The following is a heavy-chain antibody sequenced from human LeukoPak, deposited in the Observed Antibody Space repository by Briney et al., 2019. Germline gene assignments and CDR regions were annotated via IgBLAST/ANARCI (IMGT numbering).Heavy chain of an antibody. CDR1: GFTFSSAW. D-gene: IGHD3-3*01. CDR2: ISYDGSNK. Sequence: GGSLRLSCAASGFTFSSAWMTWVRQAPGKGLEWVAVISYDGSNKYYADSVKGRFTISRDNSKNTLYLQMNSLRAEDTAVYYCAREGSPEGGLAIFGVVITDYYYGMDVWGQGTTVTVSS. CDR3: AREGSPEGGLAIFGVVITDYYYGMDV. V-gene: IGHV3-30-3*01. J-gene: IGHJ6*02.